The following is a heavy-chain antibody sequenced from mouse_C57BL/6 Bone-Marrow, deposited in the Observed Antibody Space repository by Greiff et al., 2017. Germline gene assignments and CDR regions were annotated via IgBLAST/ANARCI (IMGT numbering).Heavy chain of an antibody. Sequence: QVQLQQPGAELVKPGASVKMSCKASGYTFTSYWITWVKQRPGQGLEWIGDIYPGSGSTNYNEKFKSKATLTVATSSSTAYMQLSSLSSEDSAVYYCAREDGYFPYWYFDVWGTGTTVTVSS. J-gene: IGHJ1*03. CDR3: AREDGYFPYWYFDV. CDR2: IYPGSGST. D-gene: IGHD2-3*01. CDR1: GYTFTSYW. V-gene: IGHV1-55*01.